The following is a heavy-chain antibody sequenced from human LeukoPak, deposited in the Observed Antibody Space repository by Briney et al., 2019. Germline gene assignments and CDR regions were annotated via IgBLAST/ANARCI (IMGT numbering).Heavy chain of an antibody. CDR3: ARETELDY. V-gene: IGHV3-11*04. D-gene: IGHD1-14*01. CDR1: GFTFSDDY. CDR2: ISRGGSTI. J-gene: IGHJ4*02. Sequence: GGSLRLSCAASGFTFSDDYMSWIRQAPGKGLEWVSYISRGGSTIYYADSVKGRFTISRDNAKNTLYLQMNSLRAEDTAVYYCARETELDYWGQGTLVTVSS.